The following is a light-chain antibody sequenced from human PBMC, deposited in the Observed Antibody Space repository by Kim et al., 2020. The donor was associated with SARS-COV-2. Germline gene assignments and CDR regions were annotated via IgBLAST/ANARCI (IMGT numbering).Light chain of an antibody. V-gene: IGLV3-19*01. Sequence: SSELTQDPAVSVALGHTVTITCQGDSLTNYYASWYQQRPGQAPVLVIYDKNSRPSGIPDRFSGSSSGNTASLTITGALAEDEADYYCNSRDSSAQRYVFGTGTKVTVL. CDR3: NSRDSSAQRYV. J-gene: IGLJ1*01. CDR2: DKN. CDR1: SLTNYY.